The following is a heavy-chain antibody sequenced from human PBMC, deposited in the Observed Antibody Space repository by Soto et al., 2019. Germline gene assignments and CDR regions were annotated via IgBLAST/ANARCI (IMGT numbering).Heavy chain of an antibody. Sequence: SETLSLTCAVYGGSFSGYYWSWIRQPPGKGLEWIGEINHSGSTNYNPSLKSRVTISVDTSKNQFSLKLSSVTAADTAVYYCARGASAYYYGSGSYYKSLGYFDYWGQGTLVTVSS. D-gene: IGHD3-10*01. V-gene: IGHV4-34*01. J-gene: IGHJ4*02. CDR3: ARGASAYYYGSGSYYKSLGYFDY. CDR2: INHSGST. CDR1: GGSFSGYY.